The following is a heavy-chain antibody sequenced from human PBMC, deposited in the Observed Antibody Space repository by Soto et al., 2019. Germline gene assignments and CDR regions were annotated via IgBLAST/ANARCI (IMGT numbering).Heavy chain of an antibody. CDR2: INHSGST. D-gene: IGHD2-21*02. J-gene: IGHJ4*02. CDR3: ARLRAYCGGDCYSGDY. Sequence: SETLSLTCAVYGGSFSGYYWSWIRQPPGKGLEWIGEINHSGSTNYNPSLKSRVTISVDTSKNQFSLKLSSVTAADTAVYYCARLRAYCGGDCYSGDYWGQGTLVTVSS. V-gene: IGHV4-34*01. CDR1: GGSFSGYY.